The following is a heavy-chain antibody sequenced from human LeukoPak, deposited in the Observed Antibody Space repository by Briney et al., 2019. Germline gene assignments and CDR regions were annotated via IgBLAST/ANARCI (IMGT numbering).Heavy chain of an antibody. CDR2: IYRDGET. Sequence: GGSLRLSCVASGFTVSGSYSSWVRQAPGKELEWVSVIYRDGETYYAGSVKGRFTISRDNSKNTVYLQMTNLRVEDTAVYFCARGYCTATDCHGGWWFHLWGQGTLVSVSS. CDR3: ARGYCTATDCHGGWWFHL. D-gene: IGHD2-8*02. J-gene: IGHJ5*02. CDR1: GFTVSGSY. V-gene: IGHV3-53*01.